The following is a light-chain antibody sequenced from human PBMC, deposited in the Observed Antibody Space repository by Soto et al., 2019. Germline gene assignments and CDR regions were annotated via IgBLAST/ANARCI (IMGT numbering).Light chain of an antibody. Sequence: QSVLTQPPSASGSPGQSVTISCTGTSSDIGGYNYVSWYQQHPGKAPELMIYEVSKRPSGVPDRFSGSKSGNTASLTVSGLQAEDEAAYYCSSYAGTTSYVFGPGTKVTVL. J-gene: IGLJ1*01. CDR2: EVS. CDR3: SSYAGTTSYV. CDR1: SSDIGGYNY. V-gene: IGLV2-8*01.